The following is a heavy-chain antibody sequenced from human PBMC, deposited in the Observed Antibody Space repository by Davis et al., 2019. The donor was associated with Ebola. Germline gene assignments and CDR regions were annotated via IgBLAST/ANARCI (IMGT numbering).Heavy chain of an antibody. CDR1: GFTFSSYG. D-gene: IGHD6-19*01. Sequence: GGSLRLSCAASGFTFSSYGMHCVRQAPGKGLEWVAVIWYDGSNKYYADSVKGRFTISRDNSKNTLYLQMNSLRAEDTAVYYCARDHGIAVAGRLYYGMDVWGQGTTVTVSS. V-gene: IGHV3-33*01. CDR2: IWYDGSNK. J-gene: IGHJ6*02. CDR3: ARDHGIAVAGRLYYGMDV.